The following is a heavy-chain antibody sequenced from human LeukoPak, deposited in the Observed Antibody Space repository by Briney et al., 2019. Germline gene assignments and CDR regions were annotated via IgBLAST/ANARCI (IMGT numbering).Heavy chain of an antibody. D-gene: IGHD3-3*01. J-gene: IGHJ4*02. CDR3: AREYRITIFGVVRIFDY. CDR1: GFTFSDYY. Sequence: GGSLRLSCAASGFTFSDYYMSWIRQAPGKGLEWVSGINWNGGSTGYADSVKGRFTISRDNAKNSLYLQMNSLRAEDTALYYCAREYRITIFGVVRIFDYWGQGTLVTVSS. V-gene: IGHV3-20*04. CDR2: INWNGGST.